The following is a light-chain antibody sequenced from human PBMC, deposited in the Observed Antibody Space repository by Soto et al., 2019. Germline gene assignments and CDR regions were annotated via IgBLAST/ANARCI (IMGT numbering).Light chain of an antibody. V-gene: IGLV2-14*03. CDR3: SSYTTSNTRQIA. CDR2: DVR. J-gene: IGLJ1*01. CDR1: SSDVGGYNY. Sequence: QSVLTQPASVSGSPGQSITISCTGTSSDVGGYNYVSWYQHHPGKAPKLMIFDVRNRPSGVSNRFSGSKSGNTASLTISGLQPEDEADYYCSSYTTSNTRQIAFGTGTKVTVL.